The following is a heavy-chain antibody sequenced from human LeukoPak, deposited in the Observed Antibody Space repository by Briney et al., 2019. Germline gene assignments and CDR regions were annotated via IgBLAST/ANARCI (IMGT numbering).Heavy chain of an antibody. J-gene: IGHJ6*03. Sequence: ASVKVSCKASGFTFTSSAVQWVRQARGQRLEWIGWMVVGSGNTNYAQKFQERVTITRDMSTSTAYMELSSLRSEDTAVYYCATTRYYDFWSGNYYYYYMDVWGKGTTVTVSS. CDR1: GFTFTSSA. CDR2: MVVGSGNT. V-gene: IGHV1-58*01. D-gene: IGHD3-3*01. CDR3: ATTRYYDFWSGNYYYYYMDV.